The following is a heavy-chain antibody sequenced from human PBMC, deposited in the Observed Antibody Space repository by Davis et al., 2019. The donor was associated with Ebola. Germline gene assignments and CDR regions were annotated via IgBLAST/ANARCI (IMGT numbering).Heavy chain of an antibody. V-gene: IGHV4-39*07. Sequence: MPSETLSLTCTVSGGPVSTSSYYWGWIRQPPGKGLERIGEINHSGSTNYNPSLKSRVTISVDTSKNQFSLKLSSVTAADTAVYYCARSGLSFGVVKYHYGMDVWGKGTTVTVSS. CDR2: INHSGST. D-gene: IGHD3-3*01. CDR3: ARSGLSFGVVKYHYGMDV. J-gene: IGHJ6*04. CDR1: GGPVSTSSYY.